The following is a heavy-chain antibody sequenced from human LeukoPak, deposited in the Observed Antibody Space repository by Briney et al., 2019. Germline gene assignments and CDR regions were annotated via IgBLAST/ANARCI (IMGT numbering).Heavy chain of an antibody. CDR3: AREWGLESSGYYYAY. CDR1: GGTFSSYA. V-gene: IGHV1-69*01. J-gene: IGHJ4*02. CDR2: IIPIFGTA. D-gene: IGHD3-22*01. Sequence: ASVKVSCKASGGTFSSYAISWVRQAPGQGLEWMGGIIPIFGTANYAQKFQGRVSITADESTSTAFMELSSLRSEDTAVYYCAREWGLESSGYYYAYWGLGTLVTVSS.